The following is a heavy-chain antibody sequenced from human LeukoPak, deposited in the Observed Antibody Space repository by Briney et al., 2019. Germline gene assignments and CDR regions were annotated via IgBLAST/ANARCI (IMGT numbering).Heavy chain of an antibody. J-gene: IGHJ4*02. Sequence: GGSLRLSCAASGFTFSSYSMNWVRQAPGKGLEWVSSISSSSSYIYYADSVKGRFTISRDNAKNSLYLQMNSLRAEDTAVYYCARGWAPGYSSGWYYFDYWGQGTLVTVSS. V-gene: IGHV3-21*01. D-gene: IGHD6-19*01. CDR3: ARGWAPGYSSGWYYFDY. CDR1: GFTFSSYS. CDR2: ISSSSSYI.